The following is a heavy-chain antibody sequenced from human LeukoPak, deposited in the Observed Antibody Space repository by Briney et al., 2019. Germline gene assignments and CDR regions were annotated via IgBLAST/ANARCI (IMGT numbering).Heavy chain of an antibody. CDR3: ARDRHYDILTGYYNAHWFDP. D-gene: IGHD3-9*01. J-gene: IGHJ5*02. CDR1: GGSISSGGYY. Sequence: PSQTLSLTCTVSGGSISSGGYYWSWLRQHPGKGLEWIGYIYYSGSTYYNPSLKSRVTISVDTSKNQFSLKLSSVTAADTAVYYCARDRHYDILTGYYNAHWFDPWGQGTLVTVSS. V-gene: IGHV4-31*03. CDR2: IYYSGST.